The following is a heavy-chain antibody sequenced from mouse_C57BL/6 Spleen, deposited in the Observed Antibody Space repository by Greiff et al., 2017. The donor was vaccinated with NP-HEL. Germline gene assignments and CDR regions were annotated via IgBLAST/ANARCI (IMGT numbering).Heavy chain of an antibody. D-gene: IGHD1-1*01. Sequence: EVHLVESGGGLVKPRGSLKLSCAASGFTFSSYTMSWVRQTPEKRLEWVATISGGGGNTYYPDSVKGRFTISRDNAKNTLYLQMSSLRSEDTALYYWARQHGSSRGFAYWGQGTLVTVSA. V-gene: IGHV5-9*01. J-gene: IGHJ3*01. CDR3: ARQHGSSRGFAY. CDR1: GFTFSSYT. CDR2: ISGGGGNT.